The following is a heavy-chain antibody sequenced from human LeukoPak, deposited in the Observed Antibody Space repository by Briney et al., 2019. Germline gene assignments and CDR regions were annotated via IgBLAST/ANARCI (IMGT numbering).Heavy chain of an antibody. D-gene: IGHD6-6*01. CDR1: GGSISSYY. Sequence: SETLSLTCTVSGGSISSYYWSWIRKPPGKRLEWIGYIYYSGSTNYNPSLKSRVTISVDTSKNQFSLKLSSVTAADTAVYYCARVQYSRDSDYWGQGTLVTVSS. CDR2: IYYSGST. V-gene: IGHV4-59*12. J-gene: IGHJ4*02. CDR3: ARVQYSRDSDY.